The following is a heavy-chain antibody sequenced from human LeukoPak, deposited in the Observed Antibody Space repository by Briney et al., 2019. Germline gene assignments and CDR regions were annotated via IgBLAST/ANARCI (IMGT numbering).Heavy chain of an antibody. J-gene: IGHJ4*02. Sequence: PGGSLRLSCIASDFTFSSYEVNWVRQAPGQGPEGIAYISGSGTTTYYADSVRGRFAISRDNTQNSLSLQMNSLRADDTSIYYCVRDGDVYNFDHWGQGTLVTVSS. CDR2: ISGSGTTT. CDR3: VRDGDVYNFDH. CDR1: DFTFSSYE. D-gene: IGHD5-24*01. V-gene: IGHV3-48*03.